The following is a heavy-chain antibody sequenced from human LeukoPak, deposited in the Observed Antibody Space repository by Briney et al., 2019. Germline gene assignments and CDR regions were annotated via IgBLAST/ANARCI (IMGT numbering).Heavy chain of an antibody. CDR2: IRSKTNKYAT. V-gene: IGHV3-73*01. J-gene: IGHJ3*02. CDR3: TRHNYDRSGYGAFDI. CDR1: GFTFSGSD. Sequence: GGSLKLSCAAFGFTFSGSDIHWVRQASGKGLEWVGHIRSKTNKYATADAASVKGRFTFSRDDSKNTAYIQMNSLKTEDTAVYYCTRHNYDRSGYGAFDIWGQGTMVTVSS. D-gene: IGHD3-22*01.